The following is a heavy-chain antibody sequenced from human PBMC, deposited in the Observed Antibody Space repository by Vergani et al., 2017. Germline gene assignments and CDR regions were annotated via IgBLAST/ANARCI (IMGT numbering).Heavy chain of an antibody. D-gene: IGHD1-26*01. CDR1: GGTFSSYT. CDR3: ARDPPGIVEGHWFAP. Sequence: QVQLVQSGAEVKKPGSSVKVSCKASGGTFSSYTISWVRQAPGQGLEWMGRIIPILGIANYAQKFQGRVMITADKSTSTAYMELSSLRSEDTAVYYCARDPPGIVEGHWFAPWGQGTLVTVSS. V-gene: IGHV1-69*08. CDR2: IIPILGIA. J-gene: IGHJ5*02.